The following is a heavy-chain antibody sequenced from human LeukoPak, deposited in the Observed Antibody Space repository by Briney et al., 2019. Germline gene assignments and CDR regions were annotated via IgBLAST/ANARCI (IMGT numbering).Heavy chain of an antibody. CDR1: GYTFTSYG. D-gene: IGHD3-3*01. J-gene: IGHJ3*02. CDR3: ARDRSITIFGVVMDAFDI. Sequence: ASVKVSCKASGYTFTSYGISWVRQAPGQGLEWMGWISAYNGNTNYAQKLQGRVTMTTDTSTSTAYMELRSLRSDDTAVCYCARDRSITIFGVVMDAFDIWGQGTMVTVSS. CDR2: ISAYNGNT. V-gene: IGHV1-18*01.